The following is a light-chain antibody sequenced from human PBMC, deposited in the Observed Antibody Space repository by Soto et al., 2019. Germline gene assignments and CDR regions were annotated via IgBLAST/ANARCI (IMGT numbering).Light chain of an antibody. CDR3: QKRSNWPPT. CDR2: DAS. V-gene: IGKV3-11*01. CDR1: QSVRRK. J-gene: IGKJ5*01. Sequence: EILMRQSPATLSVSPGARYTLSGRASQSVRRKLAWYPQTRGQAHRLLIYDASNRATGIAPRFRGSGSGTDFTLTISSVEPEDFAVYICQKRSNWPPTVGKGTRLGI.